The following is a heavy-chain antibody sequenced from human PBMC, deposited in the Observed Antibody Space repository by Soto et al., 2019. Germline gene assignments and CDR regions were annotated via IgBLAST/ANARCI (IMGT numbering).Heavy chain of an antibody. CDR3: ARGQTYYYDSSGYPNWFDP. V-gene: IGHV1-69*01. D-gene: IGHD3-22*01. CDR2: IIPIFGTA. J-gene: IGHJ5*02. CDR1: GGTFSSYA. Sequence: QVQLVQSGAEVKKPGSSVKVSCKASGGTFSSYAISWVRQAPGQGLEWMGGIIPIFGTANYAQKFQGRVTITADESTSTAHMELSSLRSEDTAVYYCARGQTYYYDSSGYPNWFDPWGQGTLVTVSS.